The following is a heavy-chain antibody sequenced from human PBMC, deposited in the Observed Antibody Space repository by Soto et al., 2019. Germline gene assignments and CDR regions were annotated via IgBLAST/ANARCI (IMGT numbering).Heavy chain of an antibody. CDR3: ARDYGDYGWFDP. Sequence: EVQLVESGGGLVQPGGSLRLSCAASGFTFSSYSMNWVRQAPGKGLEWVSSISSSSSYIYYADSVKGRFTISRDNAKNSLYLQMNSLRAEDTAVYYCARDYGDYGWFDPWGQGTLVTVSS. CDR2: ISSSSSYI. J-gene: IGHJ5*02. CDR1: GFTFSSYS. D-gene: IGHD4-17*01. V-gene: IGHV3-21*01.